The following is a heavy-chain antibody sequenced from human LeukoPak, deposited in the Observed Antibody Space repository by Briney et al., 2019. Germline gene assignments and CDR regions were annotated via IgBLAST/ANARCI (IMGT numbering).Heavy chain of an antibody. D-gene: IGHD3-10*01. CDR2: IYYSGST. CDR1: GGSISSSSYY. J-gene: IGHJ3*02. CDR3: ARVRAYASAATRAFDI. V-gene: IGHV4-39*07. Sequence: SETLSLTCTVSGGSISSSSYYWGWIRQPPGKGLEWIGSIYYSGSTYYNPSLKSRVTMSVDTSKNQFSLKLISVTAADTAVYYCARVRAYASAATRAFDIWGQGTLVTVSS.